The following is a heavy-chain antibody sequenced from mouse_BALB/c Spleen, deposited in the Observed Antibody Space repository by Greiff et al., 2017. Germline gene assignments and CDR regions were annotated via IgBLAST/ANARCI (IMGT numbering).Heavy chain of an antibody. CDR1: GFTFSSYA. CDR3: ATYYGSFAY. V-gene: IGHV5-9-4*01. J-gene: IGHJ3*01. Sequence: EVMLVESGGGLVKPGGSLKLSCAASGFTFSSYAMSWVRQSPEKRLEWVAEISSGGSYTYYPDTVTGRFTISRDNAKNTLYLEMSSLRSEDTAMYYCATYYGSFAYWGQGTLVTVSA. CDR2: ISSGGSYT. D-gene: IGHD1-1*01.